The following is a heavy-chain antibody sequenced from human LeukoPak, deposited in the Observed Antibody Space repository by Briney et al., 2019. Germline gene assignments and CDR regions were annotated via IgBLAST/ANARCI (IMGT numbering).Heavy chain of an antibody. V-gene: IGHV4-59*08. CDR3: ARGAQWLDY. Sequence: SETLSLTCTVSGGCISNYYWSWIRQPPGKGLEWIGYIYYSGSTNYNPSLKSRVTISVDTSKNQFSLKLSSVTAADTAVYYCARGAQWLDYWGQGTLVTVSS. J-gene: IGHJ4*02. D-gene: IGHD3-22*01. CDR1: GGCISNYY. CDR2: IYYSGST.